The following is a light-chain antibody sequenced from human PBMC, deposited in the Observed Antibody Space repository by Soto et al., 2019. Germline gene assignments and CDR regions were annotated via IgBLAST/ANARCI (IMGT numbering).Light chain of an antibody. CDR3: QQYGRSPFT. Sequence: EIVITQSPGTLSFSPGETATLSCRASQSVSSNYVAWFHQKPGQAPRLLIYGASSRATGVPDRFSASGSGTDFTLTISRLEPEDFAVYYCQQYGRSPFTLGPGTKVDIK. V-gene: IGKV3-20*01. CDR2: GAS. CDR1: QSVSSNY. J-gene: IGKJ3*01.